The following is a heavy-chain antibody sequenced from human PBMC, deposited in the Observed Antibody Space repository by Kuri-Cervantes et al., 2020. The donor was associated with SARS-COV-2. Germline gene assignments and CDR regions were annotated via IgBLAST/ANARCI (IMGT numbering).Heavy chain of an antibody. CDR3: ANIVVVPNARGNYYYYMDV. Sequence: ASVKVSCKASGYTFTGYYMHWVRQAPGQGLEWMGWINPNSGGTNYAQKFQGRVTMTRDTSISTAYMELSSLRSEDTAVYYCANIVVVPNARGNYYYYMDVWGKGTTVTVSS. J-gene: IGHJ6*03. V-gene: IGHV1-2*02. CDR1: GYTFTGYY. D-gene: IGHD2-2*01. CDR2: INPNSGGT.